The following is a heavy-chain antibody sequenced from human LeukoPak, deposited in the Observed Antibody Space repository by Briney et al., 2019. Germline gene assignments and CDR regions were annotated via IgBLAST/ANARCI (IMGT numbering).Heavy chain of an antibody. Sequence: SVKVSCKASGGTFSSYAISWVRQAPGQGLEWMGGIIPIFGTANYAQKFQGRVTITADESTSTAYMELSSLRSEDTAVYYCARSEQLNPLVEPNYYYYGMDVWGEGTTVTVSS. CDR1: GGTFSSYA. D-gene: IGHD6-13*01. CDR3: ARSEQLNPLVEPNYYYYGMDV. J-gene: IGHJ6*04. V-gene: IGHV1-69*13. CDR2: IIPIFGTA.